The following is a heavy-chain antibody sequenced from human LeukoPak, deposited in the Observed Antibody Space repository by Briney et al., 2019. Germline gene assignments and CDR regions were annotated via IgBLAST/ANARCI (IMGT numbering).Heavy chain of an antibody. Sequence: SETLSLTCTVSGGSIRSYYWSWIRQPPGKGLEWIGYIYYSGSTNYNPPLKSRVTISVDTSKNQFSLKLSSVTAADTAMYYCARDYYDSRGYSNWFDPWGQGTLVTVSS. CDR2: IYYSGST. V-gene: IGHV4-59*12. D-gene: IGHD3-22*01. J-gene: IGHJ5*02. CDR1: GGSIRSYY. CDR3: ARDYYDSRGYSNWFDP.